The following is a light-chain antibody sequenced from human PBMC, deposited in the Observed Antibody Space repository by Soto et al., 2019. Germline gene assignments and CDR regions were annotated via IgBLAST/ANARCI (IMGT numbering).Light chain of an antibody. CDR2: SAS. Sequence: DLQMTQSPSSLSASVGDIVTITCRASQSIATSLNWYQQKPGKAPKLLVFSASTLRSGVPSRFSGSGSGTDFTLTISSLQPEDFATYYCQQSYSTLLTFGGGTKVEIK. V-gene: IGKV1-39*01. CDR3: QQSYSTLLT. CDR1: QSIATS. J-gene: IGKJ4*01.